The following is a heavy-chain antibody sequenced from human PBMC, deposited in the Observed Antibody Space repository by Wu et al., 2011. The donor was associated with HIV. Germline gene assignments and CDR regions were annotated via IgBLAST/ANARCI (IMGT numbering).Heavy chain of an antibody. CDR3: ARGYTVVPAAMGEHRTPGYLGWFDP. CDR2: ILPMFGST. J-gene: IGHJ5*02. CDR1: GNTFSGYA. D-gene: IGHD2-2*01. V-gene: IGHV1-69*14. Sequence: QVQLVQSGAEVKKAGSSVKVSCKASGNTFSGYAVSWVRQAPGQGLEWMGGILPMFGSTNYARKFQGRVTITADKSATTVYMELRSLRSEDTAMYYCARGYTVVPAAMGEHRTPGYLGWFDPGAREPWSPSPQ.